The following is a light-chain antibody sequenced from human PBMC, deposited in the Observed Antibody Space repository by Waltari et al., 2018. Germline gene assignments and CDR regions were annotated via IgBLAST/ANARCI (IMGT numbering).Light chain of an antibody. CDR2: EAT. J-gene: IGKJ3*01. V-gene: IGKV1-5*03. CDR1: QSIGSW. CDR3: QRYNSYPIT. Sequence: DTQMTKSPSTLSASVGTRLTITCRASQSIGSWLAWYQQKPGKAPKLLIYEATSLESGVPSRFSASGSGTEFTLTISSLQPDDFATYYCQRYNSYPITFGPGTKVDI.